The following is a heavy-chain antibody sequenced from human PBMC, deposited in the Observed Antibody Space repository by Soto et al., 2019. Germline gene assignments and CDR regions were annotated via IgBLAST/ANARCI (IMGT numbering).Heavy chain of an antibody. CDR1: GFTFSSYA. CDR3: AKDRGYCSGGSCYSWDFQH. J-gene: IGHJ1*01. CDR2: ISGSGGST. D-gene: IGHD2-15*01. V-gene: IGHV3-23*01. Sequence: GGSLRLSCAASGFTFSSYAMSWVRQAPGKGREWVSAISGSGGSTYYADSVKGRFTISRDNSKNTLYLQMNSLRAEDTAVYYCAKDRGYCSGGSCYSWDFQHWGQGTLVTVSS.